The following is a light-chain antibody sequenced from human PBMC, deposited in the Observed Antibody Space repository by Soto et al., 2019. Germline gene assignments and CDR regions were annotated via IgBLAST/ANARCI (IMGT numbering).Light chain of an antibody. CDR3: ASWDDSLNAWV. V-gene: IGLV1-44*01. Sequence: QAVVTQPPSASGTPGQWVTMSCSGSSSNIGSNTVHWYQQLPGTAPRLLIYNSHQRPSGVSDRLSASKSGTSASLALTEVQSEDEANYYCASWDDSLNAWVFGGGTKLTVL. J-gene: IGLJ3*02. CDR1: SSNIGSNT. CDR2: NSH.